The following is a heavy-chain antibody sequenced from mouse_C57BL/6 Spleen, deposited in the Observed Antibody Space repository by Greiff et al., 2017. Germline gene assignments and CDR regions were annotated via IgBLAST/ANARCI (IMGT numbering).Heavy chain of an antibody. D-gene: IGHD3-2*02. CDR3: ARVNSSHYAMDY. Sequence: EVMLVESGGGLVQPGGSLSLSCAASGFTFTDYYMSWVRQPPGKALEWLGFIRNKANGYTTEYSASVKGRFTIARDNSQSILYLQMNALRAEDSATYYCARVNSSHYAMDYWGQGTSVTVSS. CDR1: GFTFTDYY. CDR2: IRNKANGYTT. J-gene: IGHJ4*01. V-gene: IGHV7-3*01.